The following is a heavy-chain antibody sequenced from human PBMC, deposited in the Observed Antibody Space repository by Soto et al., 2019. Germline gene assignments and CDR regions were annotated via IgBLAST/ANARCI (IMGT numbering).Heavy chain of an antibody. V-gene: IGHV4-59*01. CDR1: GGSISSYY. J-gene: IGHJ4*02. CDR2: IYYSGST. CDR3: ARGQGKAAAYHY. Sequence: SETLSLTCTVSGGSISSYYWSWIRQPPGKGLEWIGYIYYSGSTNYNPSLKSRVTISVDTSKNQFSLKLSSVTAADTAVYYCARGQGKAAAYHYWGQGTLVTVSS. D-gene: IGHD6-13*01.